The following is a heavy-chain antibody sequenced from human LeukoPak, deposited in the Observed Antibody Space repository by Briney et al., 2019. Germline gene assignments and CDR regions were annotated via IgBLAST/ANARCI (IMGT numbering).Heavy chain of an antibody. CDR3: AKDSYYDRSGYYST. Sequence: GGSLRLSCSASGFTFSSYALHWVRQAPGKGLEFVSGISSNGDITYYADSVKGRFTISRDNSKNSLYLQMSSLRAEDTALYYCAKDSYYDRSGYYSTWGQGTLVTVSS. J-gene: IGHJ4*02. V-gene: IGHV3-64D*09. CDR2: ISSNGDIT. D-gene: IGHD3-22*01. CDR1: GFTFSSYA.